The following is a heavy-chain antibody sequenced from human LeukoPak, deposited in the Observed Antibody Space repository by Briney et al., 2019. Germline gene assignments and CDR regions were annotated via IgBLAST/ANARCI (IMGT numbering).Heavy chain of an antibody. D-gene: IGHD5-18*01. CDR2: IYYSGST. J-gene: IGHJ4*02. V-gene: IGHV4-30-4*01. Sequence: PSETLSLTCTVSGGSISSGDYYWSWIRQPPGKGLEWIGYIYYSGSTYYNPSLKRRITISVDTSKNQFSLKLSSVTAADTAVYYCARELEDTAMGNWDQGTLVTVSS. CDR1: GGSISSGDYY. CDR3: ARELEDTAMGN.